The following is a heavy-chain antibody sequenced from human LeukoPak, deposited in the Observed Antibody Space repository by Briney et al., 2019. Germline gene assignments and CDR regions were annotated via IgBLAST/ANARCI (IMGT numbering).Heavy chain of an antibody. D-gene: IGHD5-18*01. Sequence: SQTLSLTCTVSGDSISSGDYYWSWIRQPAGKGLEWIGRISSSGSTNYNPSLKSRVTISVDTSKNQFSLKLSSVTAADTAVYYCARDRGGYSSGYYYYYMDVWGKGTTVTVSS. J-gene: IGHJ6*03. CDR1: GDSISSGDYY. CDR2: ISSSGST. V-gene: IGHV4-61*02. CDR3: ARDRGGYSSGYYYYYMDV.